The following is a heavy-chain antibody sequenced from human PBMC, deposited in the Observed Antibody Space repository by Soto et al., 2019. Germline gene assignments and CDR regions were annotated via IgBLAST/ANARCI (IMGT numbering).Heavy chain of an antibody. CDR3: ARDNPVAATRLDY. Sequence: LSLTCTVSGGSISSGGYYWSWIRQHPGKGLEWIGYIYYSGSTYYNPSLKSRVTISVDTSKNQFSLKLSSVTAADTAVYYCARDNPVAATRLDYWGQGTLVTVSS. CDR1: GGSISSGGYY. D-gene: IGHD2-15*01. J-gene: IGHJ4*02. CDR2: IYYSGST. V-gene: IGHV4-31*03.